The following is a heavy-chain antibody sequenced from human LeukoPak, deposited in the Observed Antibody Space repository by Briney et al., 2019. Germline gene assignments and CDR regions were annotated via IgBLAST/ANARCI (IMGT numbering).Heavy chain of an antibody. D-gene: IGHD2-15*01. CDR3: ARPVGGGYCSGGSCYPAVWFDP. J-gene: IGHJ5*02. CDR1: GDTLSNYG. V-gene: IGHV1-69*06. Sequence: ASVKVSCKASGDTLSNYGISWVRQGPGQGLEWVGGITPMLGTAKYAQKFQGRVTITADKSTSTAFMELSSLRSEDTAMSYCARPVGGGYCSGGSCYPAVWFDPWGQGTLVTVSS. CDR2: ITPMLGTA.